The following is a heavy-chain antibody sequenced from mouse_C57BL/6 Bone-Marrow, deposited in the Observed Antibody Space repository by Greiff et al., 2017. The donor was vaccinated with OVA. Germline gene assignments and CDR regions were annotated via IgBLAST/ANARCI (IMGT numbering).Heavy chain of an antibody. J-gene: IGHJ3*01. Sequence: QVQLKESGAELARPGASVKLSCKASGYTFTSYGISWVKQRTGQGLEWIGEIYPRSGNTYYNEKFKGKATLTADKSSSTAYMELRSLTSEDSAVYVCARRLRRGFAYWGQGTLVTVSA. CDR1: GYTFTSYG. CDR3: ARRLRRGFAY. D-gene: IGHD2-4*01. CDR2: IYPRSGNT. V-gene: IGHV1-81*01.